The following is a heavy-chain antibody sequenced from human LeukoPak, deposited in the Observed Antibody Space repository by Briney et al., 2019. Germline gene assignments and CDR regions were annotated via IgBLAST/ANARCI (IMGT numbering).Heavy chain of an antibody. CDR3: AKDSIQFNRVFDCFDS. J-gene: IGHJ4*02. CDR1: GFPFETNA. Sequence: SGGSLRLSCATSGFPFETNAMSWVRQAPGKGLEWVATIGNTETFYADSVTGRFTISRDNSKNTVNLQMNRLRVEDTAIYYCAKDSIQFNRVFDCFDSWGQETLVTVSS. V-gene: IGHV3-23*01. D-gene: IGHD2-21*01. CDR2: IGNTET.